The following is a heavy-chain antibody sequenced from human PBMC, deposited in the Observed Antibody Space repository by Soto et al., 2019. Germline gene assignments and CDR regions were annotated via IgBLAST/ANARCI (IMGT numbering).Heavy chain of an antibody. V-gene: IGHV3-30-3*01. CDR2: RSYDGSNK. CDR1: GFTFSSYA. Sequence: QVQLVESGGGVVQPGRSLRLSCAASGFTFSSYAMHWVRQAPGKGLEWVAVRSYDGSNKYYADSVKGRFTISRDNSKNTLYLHMNSLRAEDTAVYYCARFAAAGTDWEPPGYYYYGMDVWGQGTTVTVSS. CDR3: ARFAAAGTDWEPPGYYYYGMDV. J-gene: IGHJ6*02. D-gene: IGHD6-13*01.